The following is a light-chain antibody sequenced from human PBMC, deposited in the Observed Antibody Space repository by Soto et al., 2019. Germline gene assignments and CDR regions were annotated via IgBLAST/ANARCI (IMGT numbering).Light chain of an antibody. Sequence: EIVLTQSPGTLSLSPGERATLSCRASQSVSSSFLAWYQQKPGQAPRLLIYGASSRATGMPDRFSGSGSGTDFTLTISRLESEDFAVYYCQQYGSSPRTFGQGTKLEIK. J-gene: IGKJ2*01. CDR3: QQYGSSPRT. V-gene: IGKV3-20*01. CDR2: GAS. CDR1: QSVSSSF.